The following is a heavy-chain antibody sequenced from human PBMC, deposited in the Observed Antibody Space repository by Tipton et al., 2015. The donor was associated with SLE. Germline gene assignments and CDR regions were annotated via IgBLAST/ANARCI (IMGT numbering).Heavy chain of an antibody. J-gene: IGHJ6*02. D-gene: IGHD3-16*01. Sequence: SLRLSCAASGFTFSSYAMSWVRQAPGKGLEWVSAISGSGGSTYYADSVKGRFTISRDNSKNTLYLQMNSLRAEDTAVYYCAKGGFGYYDYIWGSYMYYGMDVWGQGTPVTVSS. V-gene: IGHV3-23*01. CDR3: AKGGFGYYDYIWGSYMYYGMDV. CDR1: GFTFSSYA. CDR2: ISGSGGST.